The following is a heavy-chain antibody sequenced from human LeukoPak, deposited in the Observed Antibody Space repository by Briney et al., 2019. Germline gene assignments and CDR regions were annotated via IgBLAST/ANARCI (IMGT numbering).Heavy chain of an antibody. CDR1: GXTFSSYW. Sequence: GGSLRLSCEASGXTFSSYWMHWVRQVPGKGLVWVSRINSDGSSTSYADSVKGRFTISRDNAKNTLYLQMNSLRAEDTAVYYCAELTSMVEQYWGQGTLVTVSS. CDR2: INSDGSST. J-gene: IGHJ4*02. CDR3: AELTSMVEQY. D-gene: IGHD3-10*01. V-gene: IGHV3-74*01.